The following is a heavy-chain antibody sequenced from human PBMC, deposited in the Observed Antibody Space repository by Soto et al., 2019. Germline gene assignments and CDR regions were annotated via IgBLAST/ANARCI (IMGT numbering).Heavy chain of an antibody. Sequence: QVPLVQSGAEVKKPGASVKVSCKASGYTFTSYGISWVRQAPGQGLEWMGWISAYNGNTNYAQKLQGRVTMTTDTSTSTAYMELRSLRSDDTAVYYCARDGYYDSSGYYYEGPYFDYWGQGTLVTVSS. J-gene: IGHJ4*02. V-gene: IGHV1-18*04. CDR1: GYTFTSYG. D-gene: IGHD3-22*01. CDR2: ISAYNGNT. CDR3: ARDGYYDSSGYYYEGPYFDY.